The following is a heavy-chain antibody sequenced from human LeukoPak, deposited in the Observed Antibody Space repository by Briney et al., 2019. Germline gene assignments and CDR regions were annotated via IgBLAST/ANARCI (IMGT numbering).Heavy chain of an antibody. CDR2: FSESGTT. J-gene: IGHJ5*02. CDR3: AITYYFGSATPNWFDT. D-gene: IGHD3-10*01. V-gene: IGHV4-39*01. CDR1: GGSINKYDYY. Sequence: SETLSLTCSVSGGSINKYDYYWGLLRQPRGKGVEWVVSFSESGTTYYNPSKKTRITIFVNTSKNQFSLKLSSVTAADTAVYYCAITYYFGSATPNWFDTWGQGILVTVSS.